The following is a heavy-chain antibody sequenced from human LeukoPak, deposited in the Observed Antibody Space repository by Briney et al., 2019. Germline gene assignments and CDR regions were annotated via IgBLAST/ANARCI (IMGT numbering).Heavy chain of an antibody. CDR1: GVSISSGSYY. CDR2: IHTSGNT. Sequence: SSGTLSLTCTVSGVSISSGSYYWSWIRQPAGKGLEWIGRIHTSGNTNYNPSLKSRVTISIDTSKNQFSLKLSSVTAADTAVYYCARAGLGGSYSFDYWGQGTLVTVSS. V-gene: IGHV4-61*02. D-gene: IGHD1-26*01. CDR3: ARAGLGGSYSFDY. J-gene: IGHJ4*02.